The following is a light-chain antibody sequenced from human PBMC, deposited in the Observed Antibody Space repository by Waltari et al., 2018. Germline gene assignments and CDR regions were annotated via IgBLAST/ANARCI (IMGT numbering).Light chain of an antibody. CDR3: YSYAGGRV. CDR1: SSDGGSSNL. CDR2: EVT. V-gene: IGLV2-23*02. Sequence: QSALTQPASVSGSPGQSITLPCTGSSSDGGSSNLVSWYLQHPGKAPKLIIYEVTKRPSGVSNRFSGSKSGNTASLTISGLQAEDEADYYCYSYAGGRVFGTGTKVTVL. J-gene: IGLJ1*01.